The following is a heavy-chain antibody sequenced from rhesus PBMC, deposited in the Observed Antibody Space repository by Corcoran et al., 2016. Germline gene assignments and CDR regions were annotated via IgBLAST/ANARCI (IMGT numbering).Heavy chain of an antibody. J-gene: IGHJ4*01. CDR3: ARDSGYYTGSFDY. CDR2: SGCSRRST. Sequence: QVQLQESGPGLVKPSETLSLTCAVSGGSISGYYWNWFRQPPGTGLEWIGYSGCSRRSTYHNPSLKSRVTISTDTSKNQFSLKLSSGTAADTAVYYCARDSGYYTGSFDYWGQGVLVTVSS. V-gene: IGHV4-165*02. CDR1: GGSISGYY. D-gene: IGHD3-28*01.